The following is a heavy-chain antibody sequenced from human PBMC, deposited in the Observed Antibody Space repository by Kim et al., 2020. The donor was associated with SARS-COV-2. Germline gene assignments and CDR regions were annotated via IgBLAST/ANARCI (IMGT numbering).Heavy chain of an antibody. V-gene: IGHV3-21*01. CDR3: ASHSTIAAFDY. D-gene: IGHD6-13*01. CDR1: GFTFSSYS. CDR2: ISSSSIYI. Sequence: GGSLRLSCAASGFTFSSYSMNWVRQAPGKGLEWVSSISSSSIYIYYADSVKGRFTISRDNAKNSLYLQMNSLRAEDTAVYYCASHSTIAAFDYWGQGTLVTVSS. J-gene: IGHJ4*02.